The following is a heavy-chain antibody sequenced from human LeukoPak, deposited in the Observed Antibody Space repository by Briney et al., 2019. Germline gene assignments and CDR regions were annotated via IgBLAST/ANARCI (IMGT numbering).Heavy chain of an antibody. D-gene: IGHD3-3*01. J-gene: IGHJ4*02. CDR1: GFTVSSNY. Sequence: GGSLRLSCAASGFTVSSNYMSWVRQAPGKGLEWVSAISGSGGSTYYADSVKGRFTISRDNSKNTLYLQMNSLRAEDTAVYYCAKFYDFWSGYYDLDYWGQGTLVTVSS. V-gene: IGHV3-23*01. CDR2: ISGSGGST. CDR3: AKFYDFWSGYYDLDY.